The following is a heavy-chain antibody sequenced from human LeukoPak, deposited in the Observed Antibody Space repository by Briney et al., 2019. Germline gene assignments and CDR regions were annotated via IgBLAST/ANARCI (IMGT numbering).Heavy chain of an antibody. Sequence: SEALSLTCAVYGGSFSGYYWSWIRQPPGKGLEWIGEINHSGSTNYNPSLKSRVTISVDRSKNQFSLKLSSVTAADTAVYYCARDAGQLWGYYGMDVWGQGTTVTVSS. D-gene: IGHD5-18*01. CDR2: INHSGST. CDR3: ARDAGQLWGYYGMDV. V-gene: IGHV4-34*01. J-gene: IGHJ6*02. CDR1: GGSFSGYY.